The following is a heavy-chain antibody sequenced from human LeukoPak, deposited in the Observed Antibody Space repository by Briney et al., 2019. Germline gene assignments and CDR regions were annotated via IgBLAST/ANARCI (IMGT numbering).Heavy chain of an antibody. D-gene: IGHD2-15*01. CDR1: GFTFSSYW. CDR3: ARDVAAMDYYYYYYYMDV. CDR2: IKQDGRQK. V-gene: IGHV3-7*01. Sequence: GGSLRLSCAASGFTFSSYWMSWVRQAPGKGLEWVANIKQDGRQKYYVDSVKGRFTISRDNAKNSLYLQMNSLRAEDTAVYYCARDVAAMDYYYYYYYMDVWGKGTTVTVSS. J-gene: IGHJ6*03.